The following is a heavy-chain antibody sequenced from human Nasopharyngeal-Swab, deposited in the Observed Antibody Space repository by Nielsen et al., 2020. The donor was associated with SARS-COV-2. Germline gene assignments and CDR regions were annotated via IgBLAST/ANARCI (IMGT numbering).Heavy chain of an antibody. Sequence: SETLSLTCFVSGGAITSSYWSWIRQTPGKGLESIGSVSYSGGANYSPSFESRVNISMDSSKTHFSLKLASVTAADTAVYYCARHRLGYFTFDIWGQGTVVTVSS. V-gene: IGHV4-59*13. CDR3: ARHRLGYFTFDI. CDR2: VSYSGGA. D-gene: IGHD3-22*01. J-gene: IGHJ3*02. CDR1: GGAITSSY.